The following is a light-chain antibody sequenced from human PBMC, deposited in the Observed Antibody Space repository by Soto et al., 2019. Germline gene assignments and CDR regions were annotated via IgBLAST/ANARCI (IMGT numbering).Light chain of an antibody. Sequence: QSVLTQPASVSGSPGQSITISCTGTSSDVGGYNYVSWFQKHPGKAPKLIIYEVGNRPSGVSTRFSASKSGNTASLIISGLQAPDEADYYCNSFRVSHLYVFGTGTTV. J-gene: IGLJ1*01. CDR3: NSFRVSHLYV. CDR2: EVG. V-gene: IGLV2-14*01. CDR1: SSDVGGYNY.